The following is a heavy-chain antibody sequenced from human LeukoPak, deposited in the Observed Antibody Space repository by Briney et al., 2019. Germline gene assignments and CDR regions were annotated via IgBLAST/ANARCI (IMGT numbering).Heavy chain of an antibody. CDR3: ARDYSITMVRGVITPSWWFDP. D-gene: IGHD3-10*01. V-gene: IGHV3-7*01. Sequence: GGSLRLSCAASGFTFSSYWMSWVRQAPGKGLEWVANINQDGGEKYYADSVKGRFTISRDNSKNTLYLQMNSLRAEDTAVYYCARDYSITMVRGVITPSWWFDPWGQGTLVTVSS. CDR1: GFTFSSYW. J-gene: IGHJ5*02. CDR2: INQDGGEK.